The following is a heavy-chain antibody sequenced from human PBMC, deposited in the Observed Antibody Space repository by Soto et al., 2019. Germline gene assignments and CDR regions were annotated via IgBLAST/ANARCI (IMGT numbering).Heavy chain of an antibody. CDR3: ASEADWSYSSGLGAFDS. J-gene: IGHJ3*02. V-gene: IGHV3-30-3*01. Sequence: QVHLVESGGGVVQPGRSLRLSCAASGFTFSSYAMHWLLQAPGKGLEWVAVISYDGSNKYYADSVKGRFTISRDNSKNTLYLQMNSLRAEDTAVYYGASEADWSYSSGLGAFDSCGQGTMVTVSS. CDR1: GFTFSSYA. D-gene: IGHD1-26*01. CDR2: ISYDGSNK.